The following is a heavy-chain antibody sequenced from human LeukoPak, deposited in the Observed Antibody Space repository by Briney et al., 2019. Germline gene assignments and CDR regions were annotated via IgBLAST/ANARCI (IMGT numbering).Heavy chain of an antibody. D-gene: IGHD3-10*01. CDR1: GGSISSGDYY. CDR2: IYYSGST. J-gene: IGHJ3*02. CDR3: ARSQITMVRGVIHTLDAFDI. V-gene: IGHV4-30-4*01. Sequence: PSETLSLTCTVSGGSISSGDYYWRWIRQPPGKGLEWIVYIYYSGSTNYNPSLKSRVTISVDTSKNHFSLKLSSVTAADTAVYYCARSQITMVRGVIHTLDAFDIWGQGTMVTVSS.